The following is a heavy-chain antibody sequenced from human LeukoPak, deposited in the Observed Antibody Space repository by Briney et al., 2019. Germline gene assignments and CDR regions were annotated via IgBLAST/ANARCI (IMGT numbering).Heavy chain of an antibody. V-gene: IGHV4-59*01. CDR2: IYYSGST. CDR1: GGSISSYY. CDR3: ASTHSRWYAFDY. D-gene: IGHD4-23*01. Sequence: SETLSLTCTVSGGSISSYYWSWIRQPPGKGLEWIGYIYYSGSTNYNPSLKSRVTISVDTSKNQFSLKLSSVTAADTAVYYCASTHSRWYAFDYWGQGTLVTVSS. J-gene: IGHJ4*02.